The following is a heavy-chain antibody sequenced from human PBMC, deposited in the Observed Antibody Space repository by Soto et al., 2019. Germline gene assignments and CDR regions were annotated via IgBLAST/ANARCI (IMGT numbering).Heavy chain of an antibody. Sequence: GGSLRLSCAASGFTLSDYYMSWIRQAPGKGLEWISCISSSSTYTKYADSVKGRFTISRDNAKNSLYLQMNSLRAEDTAVYYCSHGYAQYFDSWGQGTLVTVSS. CDR2: ISSSSTYT. D-gene: IGHD5-18*01. V-gene: IGHV3-11*03. CDR3: SHGYAQYFDS. J-gene: IGHJ4*02. CDR1: GFTLSDYY.